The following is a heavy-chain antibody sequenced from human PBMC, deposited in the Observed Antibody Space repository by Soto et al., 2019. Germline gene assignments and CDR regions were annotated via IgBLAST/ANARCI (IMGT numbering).Heavy chain of an antibody. CDR2: INSYNGNT. J-gene: IGHJ4*02. Sequence: QVQLVQSGAEVKKPGASVKVSCKASGYTFTNYGINWVRQAPGQGLEWVGWINSYNGNTNYAQRLQGRVTMTTDTSTSIANMELRSLRSDDTAVYYCARGSSPVDFDYWGQGTLVTVSS. CDR3: ARGSSPVDFDY. V-gene: IGHV1-18*01. D-gene: IGHD6-13*01. CDR1: GYTFTNYG.